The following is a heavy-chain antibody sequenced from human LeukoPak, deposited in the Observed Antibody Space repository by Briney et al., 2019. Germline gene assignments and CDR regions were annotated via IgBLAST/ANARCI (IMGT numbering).Heavy chain of an antibody. Sequence: GSSVKVSCKASGGAFSSYAISWVRQAPGQGLEWMGGIIPIFGTANYAQKFQGRVTITADESTSTAYMELSSPRSEDTAVYYCARSVRYGESWFDPWGQGTLVTVSS. V-gene: IGHV1-69*01. CDR1: GGAFSSYA. CDR3: ARSVRYGESWFDP. D-gene: IGHD4-17*01. CDR2: IIPIFGTA. J-gene: IGHJ5*02.